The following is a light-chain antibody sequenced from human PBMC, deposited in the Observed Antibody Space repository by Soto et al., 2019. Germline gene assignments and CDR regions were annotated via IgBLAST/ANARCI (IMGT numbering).Light chain of an antibody. CDR2: AAS. Sequence: IQLTQSPSSLSASVGDRVTITCRASQGISPFLTWYQQQPGKAPRLLIYAASTLQSGVPSRFSGSGSGTDFALTISSLQPEDFATYYCQQFHSYPLTFGGGTRWISN. V-gene: IGKV1-9*01. J-gene: IGKJ4*01. CDR3: QQFHSYPLT. CDR1: QGISPF.